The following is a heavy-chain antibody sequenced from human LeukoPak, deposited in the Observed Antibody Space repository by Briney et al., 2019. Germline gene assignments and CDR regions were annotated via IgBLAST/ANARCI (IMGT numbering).Heavy chain of an antibody. CDR2: IYYSGST. CDR3: ARSIAAAGTSRFDP. Sequence: PSETLSLTCTVSGGSISSSSYYWGWIRQPPGKGLEWIGSIYYSGSTYYNPSLKSRVTISVDTSKNQFSLKLSSVTAADTAVYYCARSIAAAGTSRFDPWGQGTLVTVSS. D-gene: IGHD6-13*01. CDR1: GGSISSSSYY. V-gene: IGHV4-39*07. J-gene: IGHJ5*02.